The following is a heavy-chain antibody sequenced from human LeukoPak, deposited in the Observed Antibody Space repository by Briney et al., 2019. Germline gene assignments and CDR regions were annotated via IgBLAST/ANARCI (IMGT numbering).Heavy chain of an antibody. CDR1: GFTFSSYS. CDR2: ISSSSSNI. Sequence: GGSLRLSCAASGFTFSSYSMNWVRQAPGKVLEWVSYISSSSSNIYYADSVKGRFTISRDNAKNSLYLQMNSLRAEDTAVYYCARVNKRGDFWSSWGQGTLVTVSS. V-gene: IGHV3-48*01. J-gene: IGHJ4*02. CDR3: ARVNKRGDFWSS. D-gene: IGHD3-3*01.